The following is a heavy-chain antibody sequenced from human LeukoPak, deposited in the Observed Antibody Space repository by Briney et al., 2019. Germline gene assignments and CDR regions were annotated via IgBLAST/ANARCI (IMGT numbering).Heavy chain of an antibody. D-gene: IGHD3-10*01. CDR3: ARDSSMVRGVISAFDI. V-gene: IGHV1-46*01. J-gene: IGHJ3*02. CDR2: INPSGGST. Sequence: GASVKASCKASGYTFTSYYMHWLRQAPGQGLEWMGIINPSGGSTSYAQKFQGRVTMTRDTSTSTVYMELSSLRSEDTAVYYCARDSSMVRGVISAFDIWGQGTMVTVSS. CDR1: GYTFTSYY.